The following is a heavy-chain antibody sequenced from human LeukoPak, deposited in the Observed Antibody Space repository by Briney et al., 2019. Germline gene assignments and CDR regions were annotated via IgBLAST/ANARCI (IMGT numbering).Heavy chain of an antibody. J-gene: IGHJ4*02. D-gene: IGHD1-26*01. CDR2: ISNSGTTI. CDR3: ASGSFRLFDY. CDR1: GFIFSDHY. V-gene: IGHV3-11*01. Sequence: GGSLRLSCTASGFIFSDHYMSWIRQAPGKGLEWVSYISNSGTTISYADSVKGRFTISRDNAKNSLYLQMNSLRAEDTAVYYCASGSFRLFDYWGQGTLVTVSS.